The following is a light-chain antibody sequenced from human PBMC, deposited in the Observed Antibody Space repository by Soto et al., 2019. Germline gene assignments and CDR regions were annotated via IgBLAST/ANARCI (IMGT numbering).Light chain of an antibody. CDR1: NFNIGNNY. CDR3: GTWDSSLRGGV. J-gene: IGLJ3*02. CDR2: DDD. Sequence: QSVLTQPPSVSAAPGQRVTIACSAINFNIGNNYVSWYQHLPGTAPKLLIYDDDRRPLGIPDRFSGSKSGTSATLGITGLQAGDEADYYCGTWDSSLRGGVFGGGTKLTVL. V-gene: IGLV1-51*01.